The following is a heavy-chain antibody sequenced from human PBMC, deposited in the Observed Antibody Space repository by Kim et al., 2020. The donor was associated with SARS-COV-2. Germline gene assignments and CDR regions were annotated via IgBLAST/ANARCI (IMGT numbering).Heavy chain of an antibody. CDR1: GFTFSSYA. V-gene: IGHV3-30-3*01. CDR3: ARAQNQKSGDCYHD. CDR2: ISYDGSNK. J-gene: IGHJ4*02. D-gene: IGHD2-21*01. Sequence: GGSLRLSCAASGFTFSSYAMHWVRQAPGKGLEWVAVISYDGSNKYYADSVKGRFTISRDNSKNTLYLQMNSLRAEDTAVYYCARAQNQKSGDCYHDWGQGTLVTVSS.